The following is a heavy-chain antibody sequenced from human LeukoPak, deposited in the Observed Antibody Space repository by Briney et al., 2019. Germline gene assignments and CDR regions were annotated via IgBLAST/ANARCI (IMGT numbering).Heavy chain of an antibody. Sequence: GGSLRLSCEASGFTVSSNYMSWVRQAPGKGLEWVSVIYSGGSTYYADSVKGRFTISRDNSKNTLYLQMNSLRAEDTAVYYCARDHEGGVPGDCSTCPPDYGMDVWGQGTTVTVSS. D-gene: IGHD2-21*02. CDR1: GFTVSSNY. CDR2: IYSGGST. V-gene: IGHV3-53*01. CDR3: ARDHEGGVPGDCSTCPPDYGMDV. J-gene: IGHJ6*02.